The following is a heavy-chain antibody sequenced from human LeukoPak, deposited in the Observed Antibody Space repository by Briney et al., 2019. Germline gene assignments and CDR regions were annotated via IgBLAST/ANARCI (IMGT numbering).Heavy chain of an antibody. V-gene: IGHV4-59*01. D-gene: IGHD6-13*01. CDR2: IYYSGST. CDR3: AIEKGYSSSWDAIDI. J-gene: IGHJ3*02. Sequence: SETLSLTCTVSGGSISSYYWSWIRQPPGKGLEWIGYIYYSGSTNYNPSLKSRVTISVDTSKNQFSLKLSSVTAADTAVYYCAIEKGYSSSWDAIDIWGQGTMVTVSS. CDR1: GGSISSYY.